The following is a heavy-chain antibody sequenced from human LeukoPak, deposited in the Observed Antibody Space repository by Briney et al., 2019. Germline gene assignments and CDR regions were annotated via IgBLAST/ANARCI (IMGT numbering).Heavy chain of an antibody. CDR3: ARAGGYCGRISCPYYFDY. J-gene: IGHJ4*02. D-gene: IGHD2-15*01. Sequence: ASVKVSCKASGYTFTGYYMHWVRQAPGQGLEWMGWINPNSGGTNYAQKFQGRVTMTRDTSISTAYMELSSLRSEDTAVYYCARAGGYCGRISCPYYFDYWGQGSLIAVSS. V-gene: IGHV1-2*02. CDR1: GYTFTGYY. CDR2: INPNSGGT.